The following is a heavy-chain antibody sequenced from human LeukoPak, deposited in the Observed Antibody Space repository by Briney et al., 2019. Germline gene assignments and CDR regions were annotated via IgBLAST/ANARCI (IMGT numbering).Heavy chain of an antibody. CDR3: AKMGGDYFYDAFDI. J-gene: IGHJ3*02. V-gene: IGHV3-7*03. CDR2: IKQDGSEK. CDR1: GFTFSSYW. D-gene: IGHD4-17*01. Sequence: GGSLRLSCAASGFTFSSYWMSWVRQAPGKGLEWVANIKQDGSEKYYVDSVKGRFTISRDNAKNSLYLQMNSLRAEDTAVYYCAKMGGDYFYDAFDIWGQGTMVTVSS.